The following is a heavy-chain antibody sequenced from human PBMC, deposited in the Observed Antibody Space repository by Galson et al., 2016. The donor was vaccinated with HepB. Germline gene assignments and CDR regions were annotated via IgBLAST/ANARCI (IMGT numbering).Heavy chain of an antibody. CDR2: IYYNGYT. CDR1: GDSISSRSYY. J-gene: IGHJ6*02. Sequence: ETLSLTCSVSGDSISSRSYYWGWIRQSPGKGLEWIGSIYYNGYTHSNPSLKSRVTISIDTSKNHFSLKLRSVTAADTAVYYCARQGDFWSGYYVVYYYGMDVWGQGTTVIVSS. V-gene: IGHV4-39*01. D-gene: IGHD3-3*01. CDR3: ARQGDFWSGYYVVYYYGMDV.